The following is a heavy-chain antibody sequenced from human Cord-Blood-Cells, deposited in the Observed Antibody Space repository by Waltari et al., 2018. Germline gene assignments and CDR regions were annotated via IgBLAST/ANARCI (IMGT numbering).Heavy chain of an antibody. CDR2: IYYSGST. CDR3: AASGITGTGWFDP. V-gene: IGHV4-31*03. J-gene: IGHJ5*02. D-gene: IGHD1-7*01. CDR1: GGSISSGGYY. Sequence: LQESGPGLVKPSQTLSLTCTVSGGSISSGGYYWTWIRQHPGKGLEWIGYIYYSGSTYYNPSLKSRVTISVDTSKNQFSLKLSSVTAADTAVYYCAASGITGTGWFDPWGQGTLVTVSS.